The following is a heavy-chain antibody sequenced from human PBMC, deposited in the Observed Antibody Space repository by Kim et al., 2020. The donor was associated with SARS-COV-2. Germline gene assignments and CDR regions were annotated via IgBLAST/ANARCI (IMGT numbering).Heavy chain of an antibody. CDR1: GFTFSSYS. CDR3: ASLRYSYGSDFDY. Sequence: GGSLRLSCAASGFTFSSYSMNWVRQAPGKGLEWVSSISSSSSYIYYADSVKGRFTISRDNAKNSLYLQMNSLRAEDTAVYYCASLRYSYGSDFDYWGQGTLVTVSS. J-gene: IGHJ4*02. V-gene: IGHV3-21*01. CDR2: ISSSSSYI. D-gene: IGHD5-18*01.